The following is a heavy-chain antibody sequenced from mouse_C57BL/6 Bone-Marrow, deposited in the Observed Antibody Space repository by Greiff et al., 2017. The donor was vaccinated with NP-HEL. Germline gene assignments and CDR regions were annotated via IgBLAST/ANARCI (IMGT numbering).Heavy chain of an antibody. D-gene: IGHD1-1*01. J-gene: IGHJ4*01. CDR3: TTVVATKAMDY. CDR2: IHPNSGST. V-gene: IGHV1-64*01. CDR1: GYTFTSYW. Sequence: QVQLKQPGAELVKPGASVKLSCKASGYTFTSYWMHWVKQRPGQGLEWIGMIHPNSGSTNYNEKFKSKATLTVDKSSSTAYMQLSSLTSEDSAVYYCTTVVATKAMDYWGQGTSVTVSS.